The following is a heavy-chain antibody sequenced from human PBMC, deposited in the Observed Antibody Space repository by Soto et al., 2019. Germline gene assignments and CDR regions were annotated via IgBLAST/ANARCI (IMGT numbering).Heavy chain of an antibody. Sequence: PSETLSLTCTVSGGCISSISSYWGWIRQPPGKGLEWIGNVYYSGSTYSNPSLKSRLTISADTSKNQFSLKLTSMTAADTAVYFCARQTEYYYASGRAAPLYGMDVWGQGTTVTVS. D-gene: IGHD3-10*01. CDR2: VYYSGST. V-gene: IGHV4-39*01. CDR1: GGCISSISSY. J-gene: IGHJ6*02. CDR3: ARQTEYYYASGRAAPLYGMDV.